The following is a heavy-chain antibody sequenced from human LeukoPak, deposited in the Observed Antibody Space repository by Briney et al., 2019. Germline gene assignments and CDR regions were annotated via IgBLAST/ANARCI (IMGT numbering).Heavy chain of an antibody. V-gene: IGHV4-31*03. CDR1: GGSISSGGYY. J-gene: IGHJ6*02. D-gene: IGHD1-26*01. Sequence: SETLSLTCTVSGGSISSGGYYWSWIRQHPGKGLEWIGYIYYSGSTYYNPSLKSRVTISVDTSKNQFSLKLSPVTAADTAVYYCARDLPLPGGYYGMDVWGQGTTVTVSS. CDR2: IYYSGST. CDR3: ARDLPLPGGYYGMDV.